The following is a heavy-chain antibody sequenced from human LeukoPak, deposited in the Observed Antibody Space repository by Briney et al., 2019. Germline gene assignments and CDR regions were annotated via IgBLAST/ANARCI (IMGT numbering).Heavy chain of an antibody. D-gene: IGHD2-15*01. CDR3: AKALSQDLINWFDP. J-gene: IGHJ5*02. CDR1: GYIFTGHH. Sequence: ASVRVSCKTTGYIFTGHHFHWVRQAPGQGLEWLGWINPHSGDTNYAQAFQGRVAMTRDTSINTAYMELSRLTSDDTAVYYCAKALSQDLINWFDPWGQGTLVTVSS. V-gene: IGHV1-2*02. CDR2: INPHSGDT.